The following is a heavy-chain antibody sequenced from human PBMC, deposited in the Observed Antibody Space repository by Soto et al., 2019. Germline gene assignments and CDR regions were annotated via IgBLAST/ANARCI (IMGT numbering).Heavy chain of an antibody. D-gene: IGHD6-19*01. CDR1: GFTFSSYA. CDR2: ISGSGGSA. CDR3: VREGSGWNTRGSFDF. Sequence: GGSLRLSCAASGFTFSSYAMSWVRQAPGKGLECVSVISGSGGSAYYADSVQGRFTISRDNSKNTLYMQMNRLRDEDTAIYYCVREGSGWNTRGSFDFWGRGTMVTVSS. J-gene: IGHJ3*01. V-gene: IGHV3-23*01.